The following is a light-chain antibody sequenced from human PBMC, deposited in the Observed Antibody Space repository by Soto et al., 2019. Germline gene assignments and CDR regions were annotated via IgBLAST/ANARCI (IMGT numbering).Light chain of an antibody. V-gene: IGKV3-15*01. J-gene: IGKJ5*01. CDR1: QSVSGN. CDR2: GSS. Sequence: EMVLTQSPATLSLSPGERATLSCRASQSVSGNLAWYQQKPGQVPRLLIYGSSTRATGIPARFSGSGSGTGFTLPISSLQSEDVAVYYCQQYNNWLITFGQGTRLEIK. CDR3: QQYNNWLIT.